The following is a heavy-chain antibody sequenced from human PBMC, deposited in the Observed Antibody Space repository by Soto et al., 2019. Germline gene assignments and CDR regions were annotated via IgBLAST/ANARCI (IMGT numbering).Heavy chain of an antibody. CDR2: IIPILGTA. CDR3: ARPESIDSSSRPNAFDI. CDR1: GGTFSSYA. V-gene: IGHV1-69*13. Sequence: GASVKVSCKASGGTFSSYAISWVRQAPGQGLEWMGGIIPILGTANYAQKFQGRVTITADESTSTAYMELSSLRSEDTAVYYCARPESIDSSSRPNAFDIWGQGTMVTVSS. J-gene: IGHJ3*02. D-gene: IGHD6-6*01.